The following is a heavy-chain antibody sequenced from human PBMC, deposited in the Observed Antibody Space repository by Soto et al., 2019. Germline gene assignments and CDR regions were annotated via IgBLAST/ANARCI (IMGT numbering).Heavy chain of an antibody. Sequence: SETLSLTCSVSGDSIITFYWGWSRQSPGKELEWIGYVYYTGSTNYNPSLKSRVTISVDRSKNQFSLKLTSANAADTAVYYCARGRTVRNYADDSSDYFYFFDYWGQGTQVTVSS. D-gene: IGHD3-22*01. V-gene: IGHV4-59*01. CDR3: ARGRTVRNYADDSSDYFYFFDY. CDR2: VYYTGST. J-gene: IGHJ4*02. CDR1: GDSIITFY.